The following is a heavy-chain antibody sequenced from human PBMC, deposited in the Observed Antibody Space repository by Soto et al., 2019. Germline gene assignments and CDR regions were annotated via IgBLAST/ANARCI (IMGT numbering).Heavy chain of an antibody. CDR2: ISGSGGST. D-gene: IGHD2-2*02. CDR1: GFNFSSDA. J-gene: IGHJ6*02. Sequence: PXGSLRLSCAASGFNFSSDAMSWVRQAAGKGLEWVSAISGSGGSTYYADSVKGRFTISRDNSKNTLYLQMNSLRAEDTAVYYCAKVQTSCYNLCYYYGMDVWGQGTTVTVSS. V-gene: IGHV3-23*01. CDR3: AKVQTSCYNLCYYYGMDV.